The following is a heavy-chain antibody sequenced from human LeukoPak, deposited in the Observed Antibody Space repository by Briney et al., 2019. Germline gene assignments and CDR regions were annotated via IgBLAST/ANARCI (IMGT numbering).Heavy chain of an antibody. CDR1: GGSFSGYY. J-gene: IGHJ4*02. CDR2: INHSGST. CDR3: ARGVFHSSYFDY. V-gene: IGHV4-34*01. D-gene: IGHD3-22*01. Sequence: PSETLSLTCAVHGGSFSGYYWSWIRQPPGKGLEWIGEINHSGSTNYNPSLKSRVTISVDTSKNQFSLKLSSVTAADTAVYYCARGVFHSSYFDYWGQGTLVTVSS.